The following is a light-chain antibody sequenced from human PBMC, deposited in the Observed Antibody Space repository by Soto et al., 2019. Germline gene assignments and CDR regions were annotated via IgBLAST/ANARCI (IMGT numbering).Light chain of an antibody. CDR3: CSHAGSYEV. J-gene: IGLJ2*01. V-gene: IGLV2-11*01. CDR2: DVS. Sequence: QSVLTQPRSVSGSPGQSVTISCTGTSSDVGGYKYVSWYQQHPGRAPKLMISDVSKRPSGVPDRFSGSKSGNTASLTISGLQAEDEADYYCCSHAGSYEVFGGGTKLTVL. CDR1: SSDVGGYKY.